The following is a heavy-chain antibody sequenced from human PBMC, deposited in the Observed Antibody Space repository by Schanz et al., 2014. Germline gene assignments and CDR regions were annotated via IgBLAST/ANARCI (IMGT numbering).Heavy chain of an antibody. CDR1: GFTVSSTY. J-gene: IGHJ6*02. CDR3: ARDRQQLVGRIGYYYGMDV. D-gene: IGHD6-13*01. V-gene: IGHV3-66*01. CDR2: LYAGGAT. Sequence: VQLVESGGGLVQSGGSLRLSCAASGFTVSSTYVTWVRQAPGKGLEWVSVLYAGGATKYANSVKDRFTISRDNSKNTVYLQMNSLRADDTAVYYCARDRQQLVGRIGYYYGMDVWGQGTTVTVSS.